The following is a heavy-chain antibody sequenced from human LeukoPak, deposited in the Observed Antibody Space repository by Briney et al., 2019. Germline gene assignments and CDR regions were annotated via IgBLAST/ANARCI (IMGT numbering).Heavy chain of an antibody. CDR3: VRVVDITTSAGGY. V-gene: IGHV4-34*01. J-gene: IGHJ4*02. CDR2: INHSGST. D-gene: IGHD3-22*01. Sequence: PSETLSLTCAVYGGSFSGYYWSWIRQPPGKGLEWIGEINHSGSTNYNPSLKSRVTISVDTSKNQFSLKLSSVTAADTAVYYCVRVVDITTSAGGYWGQGTLVTVSS. CDR1: GGSFSGYY.